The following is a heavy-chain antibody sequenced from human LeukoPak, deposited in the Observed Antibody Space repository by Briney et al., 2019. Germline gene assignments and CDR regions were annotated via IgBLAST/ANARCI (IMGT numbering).Heavy chain of an antibody. Sequence: ASVKVSCKASGGTFSSYAISWVRQAPGQRLEWMGRIIPILGIANYAQKFQGRVTITADKSTSTAYMELSSLRSEDTAVYYCARDYGDYETYYYYGMDVWGQGTTVTVSS. D-gene: IGHD4-17*01. CDR2: IIPILGIA. CDR3: ARDYGDYETYYYYGMDV. CDR1: GGTFSSYA. V-gene: IGHV1-69*04. J-gene: IGHJ6*02.